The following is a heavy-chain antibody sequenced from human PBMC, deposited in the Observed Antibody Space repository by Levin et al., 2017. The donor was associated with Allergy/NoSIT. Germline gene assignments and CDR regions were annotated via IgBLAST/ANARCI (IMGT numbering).Heavy chain of an antibody. CDR2: VYYSGST. D-gene: IGHD3-10*01. V-gene: IGHV4-30-4*01. J-gene: IGHJ4*02. CDR1: GGSISSSDHY. CDR3: ARGGYYGSGSYFVFDF. Sequence: SQTLSLTCTVSGGSISSSDHYWTWIRQPPGKGLEWIGYVYYSGSTYYNPSLKSRVTISVDTSKNQFSLKVSSVTAADTAVYYCARGGYYGSGSYFVFDFWGQGSLVTVSS.